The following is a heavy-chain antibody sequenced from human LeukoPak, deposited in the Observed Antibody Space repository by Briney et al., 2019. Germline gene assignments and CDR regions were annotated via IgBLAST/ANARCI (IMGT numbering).Heavy chain of an antibody. Sequence: GSLRLSCAASGFTFSNYWMNWVRQAPGKGVEGVANIKQDGSEKYYVDSVKGRFTISRDNAKNSLYLQMNSLRAEDTAVYYCARGARYYYYGMDVWGQGTTVTVSS. CDR1: GFTFSNYW. D-gene: IGHD6-6*01. CDR3: ARGARYYYYGMDV. J-gene: IGHJ6*02. CDR2: IKQDGSEK. V-gene: IGHV3-7*01.